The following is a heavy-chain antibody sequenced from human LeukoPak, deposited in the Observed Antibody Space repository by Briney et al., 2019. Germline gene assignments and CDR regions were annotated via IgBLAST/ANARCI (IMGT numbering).Heavy chain of an antibody. V-gene: IGHV3-48*02. D-gene: IGHD3-22*01. Sequence: PGGSLRLSCAASGFTFSSYSMNWVRQAPGKGLEWVSYISSSSSTIYYADSVKGRFTISRDNAKNSLYLQMNSLRDEDTAVYYCARQQGGSSGYYPSIDYWGQGTLVTVSS. CDR3: ARQQGGSSGYYPSIDY. CDR1: GFTFSSYS. J-gene: IGHJ4*02. CDR2: ISSSSSTI.